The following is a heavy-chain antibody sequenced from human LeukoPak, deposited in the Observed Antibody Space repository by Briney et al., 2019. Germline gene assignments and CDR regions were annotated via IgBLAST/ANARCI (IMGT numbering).Heavy chain of an antibody. V-gene: IGHV3-15*01. CDR1: GFTFDDYA. CDR2: IKSKTDGGTT. J-gene: IGHJ4*02. CDR3: TTDHPVEGLLYDYVWGSYRPDYYFDY. Sequence: PGGSLRLSCAASGFTFDDYAMHWVRQAPGKGLEWVGRIKSKTDGGTTDYAAPVKGRFTISRDDSKNTLYLQMNSLKTEDTAVYYCTTDHPVEGLLYDYVWGSYRPDYYFDYWGQGTLVTVSS. D-gene: IGHD3-16*02.